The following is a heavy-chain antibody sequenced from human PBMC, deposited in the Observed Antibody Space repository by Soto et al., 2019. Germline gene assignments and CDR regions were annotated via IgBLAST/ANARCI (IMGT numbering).Heavy chain of an antibody. CDR3: AKDHDYYYYMDV. V-gene: IGHV3-30*18. CDR1: GFTFSSYG. CDR2: ISYDGSNK. J-gene: IGHJ6*03. Sequence: QVQLVESGGGVVQPGRSLRLSCAASGFTFSSYGMHWVRQAPGKGLERVAVISYDGSNKYYADSVKGRFTISRDNSKNTLYLQMNSLRAEDTAVYYCAKDHDYYYYMDVWGKGTTVTVSS.